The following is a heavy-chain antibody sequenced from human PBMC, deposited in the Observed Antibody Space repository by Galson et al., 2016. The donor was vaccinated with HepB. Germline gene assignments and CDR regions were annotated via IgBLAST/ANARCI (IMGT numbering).Heavy chain of an antibody. V-gene: IGHV3-48*02. J-gene: IGHJ3*02. D-gene: IGHD3-22*01. Sequence: SLRLSCAASGFTFSDYGMNWVRQAPGKGLEWLSYISRDSSLKYYADSVKGRFTISRDNAKNSLYLQMNSLSDQAAAVYYCARSLRGATMIEVGNAFDIWGQGTMVTVS. CDR2: ISRDSSLK. CDR1: GFTFSDYG. CDR3: ARSLRGATMIEVGNAFDI.